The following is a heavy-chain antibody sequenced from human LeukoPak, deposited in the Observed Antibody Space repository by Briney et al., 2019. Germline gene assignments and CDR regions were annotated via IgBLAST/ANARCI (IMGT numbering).Heavy chain of an antibody. CDR3: ASLLRLAVAEFYLDY. J-gene: IGHJ4*02. Sequence: SETLSLTRTVSGYSISSGYYWGWIRQPPGKGLEWIGSIYHSGSTYYNPSLKSRVTISVDTSKTQFSLKLSSVTAADTAVYYCASLLRLAVAEFYLDYWGQGTLVTVSS. CDR2: IYHSGST. CDR1: GYSISSGYY. D-gene: IGHD6-19*01. V-gene: IGHV4-38-2*02.